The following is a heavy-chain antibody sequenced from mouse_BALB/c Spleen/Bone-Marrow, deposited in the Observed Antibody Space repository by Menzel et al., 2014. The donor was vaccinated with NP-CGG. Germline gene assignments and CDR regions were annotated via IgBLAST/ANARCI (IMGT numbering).Heavy chain of an antibody. CDR3: TTLARNKFDY. CDR2: IYPGNSDT. D-gene: IGHD3-1*01. CDR1: GYTFSNYW. Sequence: VQLQQSGTVLARPGAAVKMSCKAPGYTFSNYWVHWVKQRPGQGLEWIGTIYPGNSDTTYNQKFKGKATLTAVTSTSTAYMELSSLTNEDSAVYYCTTLARNKFDYWGQGTTLTVSS. J-gene: IGHJ2*01. V-gene: IGHV1-5*01.